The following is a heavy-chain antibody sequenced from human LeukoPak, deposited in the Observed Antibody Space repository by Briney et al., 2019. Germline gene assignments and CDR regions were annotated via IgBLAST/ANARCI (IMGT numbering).Heavy chain of an antibody. V-gene: IGHV3-23*01. CDR2: IRSSGDST. Sequence: GGSLRLSCAASGFTFSNYGMSWVRQAPGKGLEWVSSIRSSGDSTYYADSVKGRFTISRDNSKNTLYLQMSSLRAEDTAVYYCARRLRRNYFDYWGQGTLVTVSS. J-gene: IGHJ4*02. CDR3: ARRLRRNYFDY. D-gene: IGHD4-17*01. CDR1: GFTFSNYG.